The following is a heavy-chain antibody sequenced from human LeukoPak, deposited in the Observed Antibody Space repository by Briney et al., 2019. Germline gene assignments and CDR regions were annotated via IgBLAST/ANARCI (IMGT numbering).Heavy chain of an antibody. CDR1: GGSISISNYY. Sequence: PSETLSLTCTVSGGSISISNYYWSWIRQPPGKGLEWIGYIYYSGSTNYNPSLKSRVTISVDTSKNQFSLKLSSVTAADTAVYYCARDRRTTVSSWAYPFDIWGQGTMVTVSS. CDR2: IYYSGST. V-gene: IGHV4-61*01. J-gene: IGHJ3*02. D-gene: IGHD4-17*01. CDR3: ARDRRTTVSSWAYPFDI.